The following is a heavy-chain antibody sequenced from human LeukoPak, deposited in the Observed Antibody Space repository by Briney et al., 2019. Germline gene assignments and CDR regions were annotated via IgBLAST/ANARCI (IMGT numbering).Heavy chain of an antibody. D-gene: IGHD2-15*01. CDR1: GFIFSTHA. CDR2: ISDSGGST. V-gene: IGHV3-23*01. Sequence: GGSLRLSCVASGFIFSTHAMSWVRLAPGRGLEWVSTISDSGGSTYYTESVKGRFTISRDNSMSTLSLQMKSLRVEDTALYYCARGYCSGGSCTGGLFDSWGQGTLVTVSS. J-gene: IGHJ4*02. CDR3: ARGYCSGGSCTGGLFDS.